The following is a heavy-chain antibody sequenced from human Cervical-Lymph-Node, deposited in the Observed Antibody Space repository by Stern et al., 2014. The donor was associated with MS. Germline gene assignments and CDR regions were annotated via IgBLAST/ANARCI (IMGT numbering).Heavy chain of an antibody. V-gene: IGHV1-2*02. Sequence: VQLVESGAEVKKPGASVKVSCKASGYTFTDYYLHWVRQAPGQGLEWMGWINPVHGGTNMAQKFQGRVTMTRDTAISTAYMELSRLTSDDTAVYYCARTKTVTTYYGMDVWGQGTTVTVSS. J-gene: IGHJ6*02. D-gene: IGHD4-17*01. CDR1: GYTFTDYY. CDR3: ARTKTVTTYYGMDV. CDR2: INPVHGGT.